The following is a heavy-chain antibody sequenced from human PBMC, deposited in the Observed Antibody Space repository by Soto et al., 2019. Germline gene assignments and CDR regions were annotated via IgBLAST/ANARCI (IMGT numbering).Heavy chain of an antibody. J-gene: IGHJ5*02. CDR1: GGTFNSYG. CDR2: ITPIFGTT. CDR3: ARVGRVVVAATPTFTWFDP. D-gene: IGHD2-15*01. V-gene: IGHV1-69*06. Sequence: QVQLVQSGDEVKKPGSSVIVSCKASGGTFNSYGISWVRQAPGQGLEWMGGITPIFGTTNYAQKFQARITISADKSTTTAYMELSSLRSEDTAVYYCARVGRVVVAATPTFTWFDPWGQGTPVTVSS.